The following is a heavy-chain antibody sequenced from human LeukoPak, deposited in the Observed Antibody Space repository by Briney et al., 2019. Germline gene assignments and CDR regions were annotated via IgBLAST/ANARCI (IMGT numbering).Heavy chain of an antibody. CDR1: GFTVSNNY. V-gene: IGHV3-53*01. CDR2: IYGGGST. J-gene: IGHJ6*03. CDR3: ARDRSDGNYYMVV. Sequence: GGSLRLSCAASGFTVSNNYMTWVRQSPGRGLEWVSVIYGGGSTSYADSVKGRFTISRDNSKNTLYLQMNSLRADDTAVYYCARDRSDGNYYMVVWGKGTTVIVSS. D-gene: IGHD5-24*01.